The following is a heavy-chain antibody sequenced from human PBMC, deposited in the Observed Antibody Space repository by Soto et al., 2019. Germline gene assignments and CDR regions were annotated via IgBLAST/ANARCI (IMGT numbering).Heavy chain of an antibody. D-gene: IGHD3-16*01. V-gene: IGHV3-23*01. Sequence: EVQLLESGGGLVQPGGSLRLSCAASGVTFSSYAMSWVRQAPGKGLVWVSAISGSGGSTYYADSVKDRFTISRDNAKNTLYLQMNSLRAEDTAVYDCAKSRGSNRLEYFYYWGQGTLGTVAS. CDR1: GVTFSSYA. CDR3: AKSRGSNRLEYFYY. J-gene: IGHJ4*02. CDR2: ISGSGGST.